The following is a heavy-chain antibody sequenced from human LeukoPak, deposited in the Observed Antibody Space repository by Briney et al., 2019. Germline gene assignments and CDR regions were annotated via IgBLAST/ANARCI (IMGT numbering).Heavy chain of an antibody. CDR2: IYYSGST. V-gene: IGHV4-59*01. Sequence: SETLSLTCTVSGGSISSYYWSWIRQPPGKGLEWIGYIYYSGSTNYNPSLKSRVTISVDTSKNQFSLKLSSVTAADTAVYYCARDKQIESKKYYYYYYMDVWGKGTTVTVSS. CDR3: ARDKQIESKKYYYYYYMDV. CDR1: GGSISSYY. J-gene: IGHJ6*03.